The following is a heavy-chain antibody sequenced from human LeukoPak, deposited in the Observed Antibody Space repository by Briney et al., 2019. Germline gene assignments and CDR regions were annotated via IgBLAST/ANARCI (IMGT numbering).Heavy chain of an antibody. CDR1: GGSISRGNYY. J-gene: IGHJ5*02. D-gene: IGHD3-10*01. V-gene: IGHV4-30-4*08. CDR2: IYYSGST. Sequence: PSQTLSLTCAVSGGSISRGNYYWSWIRQPPGKGLEWIGYIYYSGSTYYNPSLKSRVTISVDTSKNQFSLKLSSVTAADTAVYYCARPITMVRGAGPPRWFDPWGQGTLVTVSS. CDR3: ARPITMVRGAGPPRWFDP.